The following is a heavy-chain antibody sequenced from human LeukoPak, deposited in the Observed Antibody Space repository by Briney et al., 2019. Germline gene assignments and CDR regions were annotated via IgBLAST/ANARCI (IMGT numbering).Heavy chain of an antibody. D-gene: IGHD2-15*01. CDR3: AAGWVCSGGSCYYYFDY. CDR2: IDVGSGNT. Sequence: SVKVSCKASGFTFTSSAMQWVRQARAQRLEWIGWIDVGSGNTNYAQKFQERVTITRDMSTSTAYMELSSLRSEDTAVYYCAAGWVCSGGSCYYYFDYWGQGTLVTVSS. V-gene: IGHV1-58*02. CDR1: GFTFTSSA. J-gene: IGHJ4*02.